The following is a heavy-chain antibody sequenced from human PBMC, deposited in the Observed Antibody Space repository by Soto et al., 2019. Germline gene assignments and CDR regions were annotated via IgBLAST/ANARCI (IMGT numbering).Heavy chain of an antibody. J-gene: IGHJ6*02. V-gene: IGHV1-3*01. CDR1: GYSFSTYS. Sequence: QVQVVQSGAEVKKPGASVKVSCKASGYSFSTYSMHWVRQAPGQGLEWMGWINGANGNTRYSQKFKDRVSISRDTPASTGYMELSSLRSEDTAVYYCARGKGMEENYYYPGMDVWGPGTTGIVSS. CDR2: INGANGNT. D-gene: IGHD1-1*01. CDR3: ARGKGMEENYYYPGMDV.